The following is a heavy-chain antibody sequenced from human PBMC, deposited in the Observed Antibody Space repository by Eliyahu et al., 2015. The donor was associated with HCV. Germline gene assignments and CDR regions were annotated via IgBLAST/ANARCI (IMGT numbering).Heavy chain of an antibody. V-gene: IGHV3-66*01. J-gene: IGHJ6*02. CDR2: LFSGGST. D-gene: IGHD3-10*01. CDR1: GFXVSXNF. Sequence: EVHLVESGGGLVQPGGSLRLSCAASGFXVSXNFMSWVRQAPGKGLXWVXVLFSGGSTYYADSVKGRFTISRDNSKNTLYLQMNSLRAEDTAVYYCARKWNGGDDYFYYGLDVWGQGTTVTVSS. CDR3: ARKWNGGDDYFYYGLDV.